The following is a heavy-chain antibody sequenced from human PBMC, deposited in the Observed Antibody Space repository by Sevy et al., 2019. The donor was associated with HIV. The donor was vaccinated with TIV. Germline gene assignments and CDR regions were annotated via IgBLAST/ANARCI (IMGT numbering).Heavy chain of an antibody. Sequence: SETLSLTCTVSGGSISSYYWSWIRQPAGKGLEWIGRIYTSGSTNYNPSLKSRVPMSVDTSKNQFSLKLSSVTAADTAVYYCARVETNCSSTSCSYYFDYWGQGTLVTVSS. D-gene: IGHD2-2*01. J-gene: IGHJ4*02. V-gene: IGHV4-4*07. CDR3: ARVETNCSSTSCSYYFDY. CDR1: GGSISSYY. CDR2: IYTSGST.